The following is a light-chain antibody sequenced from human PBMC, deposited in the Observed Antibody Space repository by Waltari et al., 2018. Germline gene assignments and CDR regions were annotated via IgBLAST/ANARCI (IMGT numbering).Light chain of an antibody. Sequence: DIVMTQTPLSLPVTPGEPASISCASSQSLLNSDYGFTYLDWFLQKPGQSPQLLIYSLSYRASGVPDRFSGTGSGSSFSLKISRVEADDVGIYYCMQGLQSPTFGGGTKVEIK. J-gene: IGKJ4*01. CDR2: SLS. CDR3: MQGLQSPT. CDR1: QSLLNSDYGFTY. V-gene: IGKV2-40*01.